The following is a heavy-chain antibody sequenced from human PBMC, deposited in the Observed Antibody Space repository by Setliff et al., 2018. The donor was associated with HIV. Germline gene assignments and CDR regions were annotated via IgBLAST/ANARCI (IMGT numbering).Heavy chain of an antibody. V-gene: IGHV1-18*01. CDR3: VRSQGRILGVEPHWFDP. J-gene: IGHJ5*02. CDR2: ISTYNGKT. CDR1: GYPFTSFG. D-gene: IGHD3-3*01. Sequence: ASVKVSCKASGYPFTSFGISWVRQAPGQGLEWVGWISTYNGKTNYVQNLQGRVTMTTDTSTSTVYLELRSLRSDDTAVYYCVRSQGRILGVEPHWFDPWGQGTLVTVSS.